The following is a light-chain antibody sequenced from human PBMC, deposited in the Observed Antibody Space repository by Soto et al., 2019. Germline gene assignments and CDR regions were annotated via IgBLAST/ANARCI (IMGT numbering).Light chain of an antibody. CDR3: DQYVSSPPAWA. J-gene: IGKJ1*01. Sequence: EIVLTQSPGTLSLSPGERATLSCRTSQSISSSYLAWSQQKPGQAPRLLISATSSRATGVPDRFSGSGSGTDFTLTISRPEPEDSAVYYCDQYVSSPPAWAFGQGTKVEIK. CDR1: QSISSSY. CDR2: ATS. V-gene: IGKV3-20*01.